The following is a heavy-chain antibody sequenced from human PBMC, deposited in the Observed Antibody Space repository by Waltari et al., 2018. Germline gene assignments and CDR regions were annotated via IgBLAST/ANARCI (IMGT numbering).Heavy chain of an antibody. CDR1: GYSFTKYW. D-gene: IGHD2-15*01. V-gene: IGHV5-51*03. Sequence: EVQLVQSGAEVKEPGESLKISCKGSGYSFTKYWIGWVRQMPGKGLEWMGIIYPGDSDIRYNPAFQGKVTISADKSISTAFRQWSSLKASDTAMYYCGYHGIQGCSGSNCYLSFFYYGMDVWGQGTTVTVSS. CDR2: IYPGDSDI. CDR3: GYHGIQGCSGSNCYLSFFYYGMDV. J-gene: IGHJ6*02.